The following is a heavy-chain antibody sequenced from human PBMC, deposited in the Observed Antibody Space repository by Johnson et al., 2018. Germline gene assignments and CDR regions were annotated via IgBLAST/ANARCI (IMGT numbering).Heavy chain of an antibody. CDR2: ISGNCGSI. V-gene: IGHV3-9*01. J-gene: IGHJ4*02. CDR3: AKETTVTYHGGLDD. Sequence: VQLVESGGGFVQPGRSLRVSCAASGFTFNDYGLHWVRHAPGKGLEWVSGISGNCGSIAYADSVRGRFTISRDNSRNSLYLQMNSLRAGDTALYYCAKETTVTYHGGLDDWGQGTLVTVSS. CDR1: GFTFNDYG. D-gene: IGHD4-17*01.